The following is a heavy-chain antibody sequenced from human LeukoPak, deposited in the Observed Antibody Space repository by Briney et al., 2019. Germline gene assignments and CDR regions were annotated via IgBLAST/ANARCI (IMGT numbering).Heavy chain of an antibody. CDR2: ISSSGSTI. Sequence: PGGSLRLSCAASGFTFTSYEMNWVRQAPGKGLEWLSYISSSGSTIYYADSVKGRFTISRDNAKNTLYLQMNSLKAEDTAVYYCGSGEWPHNYWGRGTLVTVSS. D-gene: IGHD3-10*01. V-gene: IGHV3-48*03. CDR3: GSGEWPHNY. J-gene: IGHJ4*02. CDR1: GFTFTSYE.